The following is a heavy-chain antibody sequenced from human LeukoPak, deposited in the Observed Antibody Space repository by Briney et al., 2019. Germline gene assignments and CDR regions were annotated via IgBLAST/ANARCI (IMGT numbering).Heavy chain of an antibody. D-gene: IGHD3-10*01. CDR1: RFTFSIFA. J-gene: IGHJ6*03. CDR2: ISSSSSTI. CDR3: ARDDRYYYGSGSRYYMDV. V-gene: IGHV3-48*04. Sequence: PGGSLRLSCAASRFTFSIFAMNWVRQAPGKGLEWLSYISSSSSTIYYADSVKGRFTISRDNAKNSLYLQMNSLRAEDTAVYYCARDDRYYYGSGSRYYMDVWGKGTTVTISS.